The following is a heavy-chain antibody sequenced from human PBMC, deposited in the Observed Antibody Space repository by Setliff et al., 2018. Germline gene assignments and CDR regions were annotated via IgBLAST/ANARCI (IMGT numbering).Heavy chain of an antibody. J-gene: IGHJ4*02. V-gene: IGHV3-7*01. CDR2: IKQDGSEK. Sequence: GSLRLSCVASGFTFSNSWMSWVRQAPGKGLEWVANIKQDGSEKYYVDSVKGRFTISRDNAKNSLYLQMNSLRAEDTAVYYCARDGGEYWGQGTLVTVSS. D-gene: IGHD3-16*01. CDR1: GFTFSNSW. CDR3: ARDGGEY.